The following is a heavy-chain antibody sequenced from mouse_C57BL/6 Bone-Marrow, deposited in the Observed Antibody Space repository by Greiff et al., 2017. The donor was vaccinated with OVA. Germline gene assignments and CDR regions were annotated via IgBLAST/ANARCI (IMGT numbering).Heavy chain of an antibody. V-gene: IGHV1-26*01. D-gene: IGHD2-1*01. CDR1: GYTFTDYY. CDR2: INPNNGGT. CDR3: ARRIYYGNYGFAY. Sequence: VQLQQSGPELVKPGASVKISCKASGYTFTDYYMNWVKQSHGKSLEWIGDINPNNGGTSYNQKFKGKATLTVDKSSSTAYMELRSLTSEDSAVYYCARRIYYGNYGFAYWGQGTLVTVSA. J-gene: IGHJ3*01.